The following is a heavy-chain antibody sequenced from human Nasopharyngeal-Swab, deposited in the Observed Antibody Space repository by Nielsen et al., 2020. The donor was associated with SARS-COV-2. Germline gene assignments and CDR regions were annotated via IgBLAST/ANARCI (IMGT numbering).Heavy chain of an antibody. Sequence: GGSLRLSCAASGFTFSSYAMTWVRQAPGKGLEWVSSISVNGASTYYAGSVKGRFTISRDNSRNTLYLQLNSLRAEDTAIYDCAKRVAGKYYYMDVWGKGTTVTVSS. CDR2: ISVNGAST. CDR3: AKRVAGKYYYMDV. V-gene: IGHV3-23*01. D-gene: IGHD3-10*01. CDR1: GFTFSSYA. J-gene: IGHJ6*03.